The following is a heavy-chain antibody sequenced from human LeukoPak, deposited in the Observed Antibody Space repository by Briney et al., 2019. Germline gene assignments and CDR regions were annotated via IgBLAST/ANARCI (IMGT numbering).Heavy chain of an antibody. CDR1: GFTFSSYS. J-gene: IGHJ4*02. Sequence: GGSLRLSCAASGFTFSSYSMNWVRQAPGKGLEWVSSISSSSSYIYYADSVKGRFTISRDNAKNSLYLQMNSLRAEDTAVYYCARAPTLYSSGWYSFDYWGQGTLVTVSS. D-gene: IGHD6-19*01. V-gene: IGHV3-21*01. CDR2: ISSSSSYI. CDR3: ARAPTLYSSGWYSFDY.